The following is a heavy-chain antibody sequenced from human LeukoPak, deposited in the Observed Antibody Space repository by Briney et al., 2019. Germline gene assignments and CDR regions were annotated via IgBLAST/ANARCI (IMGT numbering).Heavy chain of an antibody. V-gene: IGHV3-66*01. CDR3: ARETDLERPATFYYYYGMDV. CDR1: GFTVSSNY. Sequence: QSGGSLRLSCAASGFTVSSNYMSWVRQAPGKGLEWVSVIYSGGDTYYADSVKDRFTISRDNSKSTLYLQMNSLRAEDTAVYYCARETDLERPATFYYYYGMDVWGQGTTVTVSS. D-gene: IGHD5-24*01. J-gene: IGHJ6*02. CDR2: IYSGGDT.